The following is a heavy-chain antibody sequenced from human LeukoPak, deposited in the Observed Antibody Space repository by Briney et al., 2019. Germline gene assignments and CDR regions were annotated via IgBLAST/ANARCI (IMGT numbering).Heavy chain of an antibody. CDR3: ARSLYSSSSRLVDY. J-gene: IGHJ4*02. D-gene: IGHD6-6*01. Sequence: KAGGSLRLSCAASGFTFSSYSMNWVRQVPGKGLEWVSSISSSSSYIYYADSVKGRFTISRDNAKNSLYLQMNSLRAEDTAVYYCARSLYSSSSRLVDYWGQGTLVTVSS. CDR2: ISSSSSYI. CDR1: GFTFSSYS. V-gene: IGHV3-21*01.